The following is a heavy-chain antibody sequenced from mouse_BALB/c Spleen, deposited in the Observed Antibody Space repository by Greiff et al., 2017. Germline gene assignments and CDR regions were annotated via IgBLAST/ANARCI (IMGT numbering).Heavy chain of an antibody. J-gene: IGHJ1*01. Sequence: DVKLVESGGGLVKPGGSLKLSCAASGFTFSSYTMSWVRQTPEKRLEWVATISSGGSYTYYPDSVKGRFTISRDNAKNTLYLQMSSLKSEDTAMYYCTRQYFDVWGAGTTVTVSS. CDR1: GFTFSSYT. V-gene: IGHV5-6-4*01. CDR3: TRQYFDV. CDR2: ISSGGSYT.